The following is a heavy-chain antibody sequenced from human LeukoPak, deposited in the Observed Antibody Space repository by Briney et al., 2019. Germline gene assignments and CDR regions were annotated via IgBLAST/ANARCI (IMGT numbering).Heavy chain of an antibody. CDR3: ARGGRYYDSSGYYHDAFDI. V-gene: IGHV3-53*01. D-gene: IGHD3-22*01. J-gene: IGHJ3*02. Sequence: PGGSLRLSYAASGFAVSSNYMSWVRQAPGKGLEWVSVIYSGGGTYYANSVKGRFTISRDNSKNTLYLQMNSLRAEDTAVYYCARGGRYYDSSGYYHDAFDIWGQGTMVTVSS. CDR1: GFAVSSNY. CDR2: IYSGGGT.